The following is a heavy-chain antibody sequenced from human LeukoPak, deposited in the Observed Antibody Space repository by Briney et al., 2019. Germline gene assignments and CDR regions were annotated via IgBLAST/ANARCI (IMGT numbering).Heavy chain of an antibody. D-gene: IGHD6-19*01. CDR1: GGTFSSYA. CDR3: ARSAPSQQWFGGVDY. Sequence: SVKVSCKASGGTFSSYAISWVRQAPGQGLEWMGGIIPIFGTANYAQKFQGRVTITADGSTSTAYMELSSLRSEDTAVYYCARSAPSQQWFGGVDYWGQGTLVTVSS. CDR2: IIPIFGTA. J-gene: IGHJ4*02. V-gene: IGHV1-69*01.